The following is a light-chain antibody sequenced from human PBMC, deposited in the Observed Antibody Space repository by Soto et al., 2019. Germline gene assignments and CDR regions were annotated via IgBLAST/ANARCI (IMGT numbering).Light chain of an antibody. V-gene: IGLV2-14*01. J-gene: IGLJ1*01. CDR1: SSDVGGYNY. Sequence: QSALTQPASVSASPAQSITISCTGTSSDVGGYNYVSWYQQHPGKAPKLMIYEVSNRPSGVSNRFSGSKSGNTASLTISGLQAEDEADYYCSSYTSSSTLVFGTGTKVTVL. CDR3: SSYTSSSTLV. CDR2: EVS.